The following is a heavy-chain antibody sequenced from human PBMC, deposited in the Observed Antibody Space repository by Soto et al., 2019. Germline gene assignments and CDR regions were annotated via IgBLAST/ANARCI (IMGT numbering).Heavy chain of an antibody. CDR3: ATTGKDIVVVPAALIDY. J-gene: IGHJ4*02. CDR2: IYYSGST. D-gene: IGHD2-2*01. CDR1: GGSISSSSYY. Sequence: SETLSLTCTVSGGSISSSSYYWGWIRQPPGKGLEWIGSIYYSGSTYYNPSLKSRVTISVDTSKNQFSLKLSSVTAADTAVYYCATTGKDIVVVPAALIDYWGQGTLVTVSS. V-gene: IGHV4-39*01.